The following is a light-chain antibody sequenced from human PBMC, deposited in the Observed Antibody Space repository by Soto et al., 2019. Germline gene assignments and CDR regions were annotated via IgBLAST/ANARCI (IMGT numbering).Light chain of an antibody. Sequence: QSALTQPPSASGSPGQSVTISCTGTSSDVGGYNSVSWYQQHPGKAPKLIIYAVSERPSGVPDRFSGPKSGNTASLTVSGLQAEDEADYYCNSFAGSNNLSVFGTGTKVTVL. V-gene: IGLV2-8*01. J-gene: IGLJ1*01. CDR1: SSDVGGYNS. CDR2: AVS. CDR3: NSFAGSNNLSV.